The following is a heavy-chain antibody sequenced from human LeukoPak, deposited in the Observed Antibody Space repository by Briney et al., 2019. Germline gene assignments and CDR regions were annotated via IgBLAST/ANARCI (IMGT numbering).Heavy chain of an antibody. V-gene: IGHV1-18*01. CDR3: ARDCGYQCLFDY. CDR2: ISAYNGNT. CDR1: GYTFTSYG. J-gene: IGHJ4*02. Sequence: ASVKVSCKASGYTFTSYGISWVRQAPGQGLEWMGWISAYNGNTNYAQKFQGRVTMTTDTSTSTAYMGLRSLRSDDTAVYYCARDCGYQCLFDYWGQGNLVTVSS. D-gene: IGHD5-12*01.